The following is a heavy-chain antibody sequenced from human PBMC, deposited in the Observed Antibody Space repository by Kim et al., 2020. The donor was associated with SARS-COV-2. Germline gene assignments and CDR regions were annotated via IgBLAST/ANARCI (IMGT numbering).Heavy chain of an antibody. CDR3: ARSVSMVRGVITYYFDY. Sequence: FQGRVTITADESTSTAYMELSSLRSEDTAVYYCARSVSMVRGVITYYFDYWGQGTLVTVSS. D-gene: IGHD3-10*01. V-gene: IGHV1-69*01. J-gene: IGHJ4*02.